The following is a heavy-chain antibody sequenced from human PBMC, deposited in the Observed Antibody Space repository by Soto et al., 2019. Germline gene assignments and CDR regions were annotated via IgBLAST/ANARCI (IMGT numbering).Heavy chain of an antibody. CDR2: IIPIFGTA. CDR1: GGTFSSYA. J-gene: IGHJ6*02. CDR3: AREPIYDFWSGYSPYYYGMDV. Sequence: QVQLVQSGAEVKKPGSSVKVSCKASGGTFSSYAISWVRQAPGQGLEWMGGIIPIFGTANYAQKFQGRVTITADKSTSTAYMELSSVRSEDTAVYYCAREPIYDFWSGYSPYYYGMDVWGQGTTVTVSS. V-gene: IGHV1-69*06. D-gene: IGHD3-3*01.